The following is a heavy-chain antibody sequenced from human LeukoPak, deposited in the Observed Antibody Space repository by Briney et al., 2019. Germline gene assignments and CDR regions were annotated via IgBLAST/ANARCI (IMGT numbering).Heavy chain of an antibody. D-gene: IGHD6-13*01. CDR3: ARDLYSSSWYSLNYYYGMDV. J-gene: IGHJ6*02. CDR2: ISSNGGST. V-gene: IGHV3-64*01. Sequence: GGSLRLSCAASGFTFSSYAMHWVRQAPGKGLEYVSAISSNGGSTYYANSVKGRFTISRDNSKNTLYLQMGSLRAEDTAVYYCARDLYSSSWYSLNYYYGMDVWGQGTMVTVSS. CDR1: GFTFSSYA.